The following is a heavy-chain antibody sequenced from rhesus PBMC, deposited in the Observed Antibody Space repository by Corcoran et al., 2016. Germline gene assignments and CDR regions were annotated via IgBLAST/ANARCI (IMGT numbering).Heavy chain of an antibody. V-gene: IGHV4-147*01. Sequence: QVQLQESGPGLVKPSETLSLTCAVSGCSISSTYWSWIRQPPGKGLEWIGRIYGNSGSTNYNPSLTSRVTISTDTSKNQFSLKLSSVTAADTAVYYCAKYTAGGFDYWGQGVLVTVSS. CDR2: IYGNSGST. D-gene: IGHD5-24*01. CDR3: AKYTAGGFDY. J-gene: IGHJ4*01. CDR1: GCSISSTY.